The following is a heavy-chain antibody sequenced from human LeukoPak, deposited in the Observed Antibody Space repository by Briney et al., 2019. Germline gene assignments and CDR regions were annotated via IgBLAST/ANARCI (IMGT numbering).Heavy chain of an antibody. D-gene: IGHD3-22*01. CDR2: INHSGST. CDR1: GGSFSGYY. CDR3: ARGKGRARGPYYYGSSGYYYFDY. V-gene: IGHV4-34*01. Sequence: SETLSLTCAVYGGSFSGYYWSWIRQPPGKGLEWIGEINHSGSTNYNPSLKSRVTISVDTSKNQFSLKLSSVTAADTAVCYCARGKGRARGPYYYGSSGYYYFDYWGQGTLVTVSS. J-gene: IGHJ4*02.